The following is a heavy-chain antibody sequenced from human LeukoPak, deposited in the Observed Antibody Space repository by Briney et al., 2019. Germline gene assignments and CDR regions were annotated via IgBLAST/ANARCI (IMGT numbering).Heavy chain of an antibody. CDR3: ARDTYYYDSSGYCGAFDI. D-gene: IGHD3-22*01. Sequence: LRLSCAASGFTFSSYAMHWVRQPPGKGLEWIGYIYYSGSTYYNPSLKSRVTISVDTSKNQFSLKLSSVTAADTAVYYCARDTYYYDSSGYCGAFDIWGQGTMVTVSS. V-gene: IGHV4-30-4*01. J-gene: IGHJ3*02. CDR2: IYYSGST. CDR1: GFTFSSYAMH.